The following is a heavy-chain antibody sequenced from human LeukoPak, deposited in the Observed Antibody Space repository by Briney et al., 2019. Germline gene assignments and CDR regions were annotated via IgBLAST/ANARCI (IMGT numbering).Heavy chain of an antibody. CDR1: GFTFSSYC. CDR3: AKDRGVYAHANWFDR. V-gene: IGHV3-33*03. CDR2: IWYDGSNK. Sequence: GRSLRLSCAASGFTFSSYCMHWVRQAPGKGLEWVAVIWYDGSNKYYADSVKGRFTISRDNSKNTLYLQMNRLRADDTGVYYGAKDRGVYAHANWFDRWGEGTLVTVPS. J-gene: IGHJ5*02. D-gene: IGHD6-6*01.